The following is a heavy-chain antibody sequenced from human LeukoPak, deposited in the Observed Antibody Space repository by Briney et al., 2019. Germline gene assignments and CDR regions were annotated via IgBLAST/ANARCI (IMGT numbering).Heavy chain of an antibody. CDR1: GGSVSSGRYY. V-gene: IGHV4-61*02. J-gene: IGHJ5*01. CDR2: IYTRGST. CDR3: ATDGMVRGPDAWFDS. Sequence: TSETLSLTCTVSGGSVSSGRYYWSWIRQPAGKGLEWIGRIYTRGSTNYNPSLKSRVTISVDTSKNQFSLNLTSVTAADTAVCYCATDGMVRGPDAWFDSWGQGTLVTVSS. D-gene: IGHD3-10*01.